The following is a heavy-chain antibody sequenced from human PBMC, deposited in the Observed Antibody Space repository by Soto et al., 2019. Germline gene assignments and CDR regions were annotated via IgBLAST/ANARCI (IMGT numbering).Heavy chain of an antibody. CDR1: GFTFSNAW. D-gene: IGHD3-10*01. CDR3: TTLPYGSGSYYTSRNY. CDR2: IKSKTDGGTT. V-gene: IGHV3-15*01. J-gene: IGHJ4*02. Sequence: GSLRLSCAASGFTFSNAWMNWVRQAPGKGLEWVGRIKSKTDGGTTDYAAPVKGRFTISRDDSKNTLYLQMNSLKTEDTAVYYCTTLPYGSGSYYTSRNYWGQGTLVTVSS.